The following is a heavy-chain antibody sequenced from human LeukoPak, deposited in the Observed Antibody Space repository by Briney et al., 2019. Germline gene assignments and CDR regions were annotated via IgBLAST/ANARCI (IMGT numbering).Heavy chain of an antibody. CDR2: INHSGST. CDR3: ARASITMAAD. Sequence: SETLSLTCAVYGGSFSGYYWSWIRQPPGKGLEWIGEINHSGSTNYNPSLKSRVTISVDTSKNQFSLKLSSVTAADTAVYYCARASITMAADWGQGTLVTVSS. D-gene: IGHD3-10*01. V-gene: IGHV4-34*01. J-gene: IGHJ4*02. CDR1: GGSFSGYY.